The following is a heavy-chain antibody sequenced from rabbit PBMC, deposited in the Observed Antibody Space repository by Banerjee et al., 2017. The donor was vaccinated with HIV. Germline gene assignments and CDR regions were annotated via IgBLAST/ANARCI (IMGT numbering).Heavy chain of an antibody. V-gene: IGHV1S45*01. CDR2: IAAGSSGST. D-gene: IGHD7-1*01. J-gene: IGHJ4*01. CDR3: ARGPYPAYAGYGGGTFNL. Sequence: QEQLEESGGDLVKPEGSLTLTCTASGFSFSSSYWICWVRQAPGKGLEWIACIAAGSSGSTYYASWAKGRFTISKTSSTTVTLQMTSLTAADTATYFCARGPYPAYAGYGGGTFNLWGPGTLVTIS. CDR1: GFSFSSSYW.